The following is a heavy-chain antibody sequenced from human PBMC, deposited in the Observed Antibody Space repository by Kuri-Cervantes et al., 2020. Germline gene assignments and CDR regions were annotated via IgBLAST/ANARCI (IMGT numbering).Heavy chain of an antibody. D-gene: IGHD3-10*01. CDR3: AKEDLVRGPLDY. CDR1: GFTFDDYA. V-gene: IGHV3-9*01. Sequence: SLKISCAASGFTFDDYAMHWVRQAPGKGLEWVSGISWNSGSIGYADSVKGRFTISRDNAKNSLYLQMNSLRAEDTALYYCAKEDLVRGPLDYWSQGTLVTVSS. J-gene: IGHJ4*02. CDR2: ISWNSGSI.